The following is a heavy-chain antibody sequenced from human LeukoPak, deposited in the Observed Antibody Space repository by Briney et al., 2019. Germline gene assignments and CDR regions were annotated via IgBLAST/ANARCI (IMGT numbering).Heavy chain of an antibody. J-gene: IGHJ4*02. V-gene: IGHV3-21*01. CDR3: ARAPPRSTIDY. Sequence: PGGSLRLSCAASGFTVSSNYMSWVRQAPGKGLEWVSSISSSSSYIYYADSVKGRFTISRDNAKNSLYLQMNSLRAEDTAVYYCARAPPRSTIDYWGQGTLVTVSS. CDR1: GFTVSSNY. CDR2: ISSSSSYI.